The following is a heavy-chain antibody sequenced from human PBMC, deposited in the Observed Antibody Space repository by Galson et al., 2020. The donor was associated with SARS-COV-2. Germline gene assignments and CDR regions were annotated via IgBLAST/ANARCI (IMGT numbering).Heavy chain of an antibody. CDR2: IYYSGST. CDR3: ARGITIFGVVDTYDY. CDR1: GGSISSYY. Sequence: QTSETLSLTCTVSGGSISSYYWSWIRQPPGKGLEWIGSIYYSGSTNYNPSLKSRVTISVDTSKNQFSLKLSSVTAADTAVYYCARGITIFGVVDTYDYWGQGTLVTVSS. D-gene: IGHD3-3*01. J-gene: IGHJ4*02. V-gene: IGHV4-59*01.